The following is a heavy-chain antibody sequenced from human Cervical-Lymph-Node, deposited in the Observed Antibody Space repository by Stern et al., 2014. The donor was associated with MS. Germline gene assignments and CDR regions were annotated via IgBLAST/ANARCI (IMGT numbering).Heavy chain of an antibody. CDR3: ARDLSSVMDV. CDR2: VTHSGHT. V-gene: IGHV4-39*01. CDR1: GGSVRNSNYY. D-gene: IGHD6-6*01. J-gene: IGHJ6*02. Sequence: QLQLQESGPGLVKPSETLSVTCSVSGGSVRNSNYYWAWIRQPPVKGLEWIGSVTHSGHTFNSPSLQSRVTMSVETSQNRVSLRLLSVTAADTAVYFCARDLSSVMDVWGQGTTVTVSS.